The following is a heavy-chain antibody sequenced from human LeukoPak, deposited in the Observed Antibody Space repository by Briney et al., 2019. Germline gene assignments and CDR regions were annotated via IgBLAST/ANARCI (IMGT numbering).Heavy chain of an antibody. CDR1: GYTFSSYW. V-gene: IGHV3-7*03. D-gene: IGHD2-2*01. CDR2: IKQDGSEK. J-gene: IGHJ4*02. CDR3: ARELVVPAAVTGDY. Sequence: QTGGSLRLSCAASGYTFSSYWMSWVRQAPGKGLEWVANIKQDGSEKYYVDSVKGRFTISRDNAKNSLYLQMNSLRAEDTAVYYCARELVVPAAVTGDYWGQGTLVTASS.